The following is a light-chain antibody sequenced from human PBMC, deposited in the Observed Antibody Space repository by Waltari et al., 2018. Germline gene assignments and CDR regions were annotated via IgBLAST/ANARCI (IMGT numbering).Light chain of an antibody. CDR2: EVI. CDR1: NSDVGNYNL. J-gene: IGLJ1*01. Sequence: QSALTQPASVSGTPGQSITISCTGPNSDVGNYNLVPWYQHHPGEAPKLMICEVIKRPSGVSNRFSGSKSGNTASLTISGLQAEDEADCYCCSYAGSGTYVFGTGTKVTVL. CDR3: CSYAGSGTYV. V-gene: IGLV2-23*02.